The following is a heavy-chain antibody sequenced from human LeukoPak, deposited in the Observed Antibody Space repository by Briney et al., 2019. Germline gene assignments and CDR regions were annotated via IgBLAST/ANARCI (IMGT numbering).Heavy chain of an antibody. J-gene: IGHJ4*02. D-gene: IGHD2-8*01. CDR2: IYHSGST. CDR1: SGSISSSSYY. V-gene: IGHV4-39*07. Sequence: NPSETLSLTCTVSSGSISSSSYYWGWLRQPPGKGLEWIASIYHSGSTWYDPSLKSRVTISVDTSRNQFSLKLSSVTAADTAVYYCARDHACSNGVCSYFDSWGQGTLVTVSS. CDR3: ARDHACSNGVCSYFDS.